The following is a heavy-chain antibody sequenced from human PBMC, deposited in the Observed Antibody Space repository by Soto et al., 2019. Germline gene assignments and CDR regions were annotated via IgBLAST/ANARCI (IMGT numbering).Heavy chain of an antibody. CDR1: GFSLSTSGVG. V-gene: IGHV2-5*02. Sequence: QITLKESGPTLVKPTQTLTLTCTFSGFSLSTSGVGVGWIRQPPGKALEWLALIYWDDDKRYSPSLKSRLTITKDTSKNQVVLTMTNMDPVDTATYYCAHRRSGRDGGVWGYWGQGTLVTVSS. CDR3: AHRRSGRDGGVWGY. D-gene: IGHD3-3*01. J-gene: IGHJ4*02. CDR2: IYWDDDK.